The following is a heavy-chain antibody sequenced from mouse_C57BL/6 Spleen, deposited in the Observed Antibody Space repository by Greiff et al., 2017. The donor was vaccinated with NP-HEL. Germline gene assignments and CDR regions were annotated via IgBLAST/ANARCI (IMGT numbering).Heavy chain of an antibody. Sequence: QVQLQQPGAELVMPGASVKLSCKASGYTFTSYWMHWVKQRPGQGLEWIGEIDPSDSYTNYNQKFKGKSTLTVDKSSSTAYMQLSSLTSEDSAVYYCARRGGGFFDYGGQGTTLTVSS. CDR2: IDPSDSYT. J-gene: IGHJ2*01. CDR1: GYTFTSYW. CDR3: ARRGGGFFDY. V-gene: IGHV1-69*01. D-gene: IGHD1-1*02.